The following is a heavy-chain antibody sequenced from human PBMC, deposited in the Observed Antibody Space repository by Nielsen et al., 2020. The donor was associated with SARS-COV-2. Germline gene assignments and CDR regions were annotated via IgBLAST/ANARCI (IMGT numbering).Heavy chain of an antibody. Sequence: GGSLRLSCAASGFTFSSYWMSWVRQAPGKGLEWVANIKQDGSNKYYADFVKDRFTISRDNSKNILYLEMTSLRAEDTAVYYCTSYYRITIFGVVHNWFDPWGQGTLVTVSS. CDR3: TSYYRITIFGVVHNWFDP. J-gene: IGHJ5*02. CDR1: GFTFSSYW. CDR2: IKQDGSNK. V-gene: IGHV3-7*02. D-gene: IGHD3-3*01.